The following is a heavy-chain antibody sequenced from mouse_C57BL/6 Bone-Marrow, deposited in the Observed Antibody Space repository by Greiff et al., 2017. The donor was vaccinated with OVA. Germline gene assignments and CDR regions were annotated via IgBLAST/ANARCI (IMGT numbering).Heavy chain of an antibody. CDR3: AWAHDYGSNYDD. CDR2: IYPRSGNT. CDR1: GYTFTSYG. J-gene: IGHJ2*01. V-gene: IGHV1-81*01. Sequence: VQLQQSGAELVRPGASVKLSCKASGYTFTSYGISWVKQRTGQGLEWIGEIYPRSGNTYYNEKFKGKATLTVDKSSSTAYMEIRSLTSEDSAVDCGAWAHDYGSNYDDWGKGTTLTVSS. D-gene: IGHD1-1*01.